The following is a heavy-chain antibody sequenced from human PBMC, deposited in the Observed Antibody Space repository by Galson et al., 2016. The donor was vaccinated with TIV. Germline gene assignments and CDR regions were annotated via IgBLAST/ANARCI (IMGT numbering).Heavy chain of an antibody. J-gene: IGHJ6*02. CDR1: GFTFSSFG. Sequence: SLRLSCAASGFTFSSFGMHWVRQAPGKGLEWVALIRYDGSRRYYADSVKGRFTISRDDSKNTLYLQMKGLRRDDSAVYYCASGVAAHTYYFYGMDVWGQGTTVTVSS. CDR3: ASGVAAHTYYFYGMDV. V-gene: IGHV3-30*02. CDR2: IRYDGSRR. D-gene: IGHD1-26*01.